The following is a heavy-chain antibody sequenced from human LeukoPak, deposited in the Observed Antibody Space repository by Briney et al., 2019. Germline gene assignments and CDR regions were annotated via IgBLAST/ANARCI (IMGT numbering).Heavy chain of an antibody. CDR1: GFIFSNYW. CDR3: ARIGYSSSSIDY. V-gene: IGHV3-7*01. CDR2: IKEDGSVK. Sequence: GGSRRLSFTPPGFIFSNYWMSGFRKAQGKGLKWVANIKEDGSVKYYVDSLKGRFTISRDNAKNSLYLQMDSLRAEDTAVYYCARIGYSSSSIDYWGQGTLVTVSS. D-gene: IGHD6-6*01. J-gene: IGHJ4*02.